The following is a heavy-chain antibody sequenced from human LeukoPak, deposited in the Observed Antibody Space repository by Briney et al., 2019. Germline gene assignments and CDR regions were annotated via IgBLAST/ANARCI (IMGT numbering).Heavy chain of an antibody. CDR2: ISVSGNT. V-gene: IGHV3-23*01. CDR3: AKAPVTTCSGAYCYPFDY. J-gene: IGHJ4*02. D-gene: IGHD2-15*01. CDR1: GFSFSSYA. Sequence: GGSLRLSCATSGFSFSSYAMSWVRQGPGKGLEWVSAISVSGNTYHADSVKGRFTISRDSYKNTLYLQMNSLRAEDAAVYYCAKAPVTTCSGAYCYPFDYWGQGTLVTVSS.